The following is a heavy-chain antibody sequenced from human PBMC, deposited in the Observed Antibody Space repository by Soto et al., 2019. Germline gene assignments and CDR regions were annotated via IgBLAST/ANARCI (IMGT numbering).Heavy chain of an antibody. Sequence: QVQLVESGGGLVKPGGSLRLSCAASGFTFSDHFMSWIRQAPGQGLEWVSYVSRSGSSIYYADAVKGRFTISRDNAKNSLYQQLNSLRAEDAAVYYCARVPKGVVVAANDYWGQGSRVTVSS. CDR2: VSRSGSSI. J-gene: IGHJ4*02. V-gene: IGHV3-11*01. D-gene: IGHD2-15*01. CDR1: GFTFSDHF. CDR3: ARVPKGVVVAANDY.